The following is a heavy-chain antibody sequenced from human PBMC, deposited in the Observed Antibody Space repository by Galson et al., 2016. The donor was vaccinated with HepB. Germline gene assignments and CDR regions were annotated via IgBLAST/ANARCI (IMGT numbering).Heavy chain of an antibody. CDR1: GFTLSSHS. V-gene: IGHV4-59*05. CDR2: IYHSGSS. J-gene: IGHJ4*02. D-gene: IGHD1-26*01. CDR3: ASHKGWSYQNFDY. Sequence: LRLSCAASGFTLSSHSMNWVRQAPGKGLEWIGSIYHSGSSYYNPSLKSRVTISVDTSKNQFSLKLSSMTAADTAVYYCASHKGWSYQNFDYWGQGTLVTVSS.